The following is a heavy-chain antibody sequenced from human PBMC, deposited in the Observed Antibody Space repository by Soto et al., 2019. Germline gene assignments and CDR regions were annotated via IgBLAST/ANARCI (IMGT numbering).Heavy chain of an antibody. CDR1: GYSFTSND. V-gene: IGHV1-46*01. CDR3: ARDRGFCSGGTCYMFDY. J-gene: IGHJ4*02. CDR2: INPSGGSR. Sequence: ASVKVSCKASGYSFTSNDMHWARQAPGQGPEWMGIINPSGGSRRYAQRFQGRVNMTRDTSTSTVYMELSSLRTEDTAVYYCARDRGFCSGGTCYMFDYWGQGTPVTVSS. D-gene: IGHD2-15*01.